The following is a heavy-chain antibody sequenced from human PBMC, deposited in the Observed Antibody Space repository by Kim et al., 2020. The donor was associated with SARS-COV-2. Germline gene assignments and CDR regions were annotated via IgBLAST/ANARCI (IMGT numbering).Heavy chain of an antibody. CDR1: GFTFSSYA. CDR3: ANSNRGATGHWYYGMDV. V-gene: IGHV3-23*01. CDR2: ISGSGGST. D-gene: IGHD3-10*01. J-gene: IGHJ6*02. Sequence: GGSLRLSCAASGFTFSSYAMSWVRQAPGKGLEWVSAISGSGGSTYYADSVKGRFTISRDNSKNTLYLQMNSLRAEDTAVYYCANSNRGATGHWYYGMDVWGQGTTVTVSS.